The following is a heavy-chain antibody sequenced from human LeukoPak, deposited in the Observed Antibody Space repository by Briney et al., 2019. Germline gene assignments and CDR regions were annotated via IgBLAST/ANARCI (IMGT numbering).Heavy chain of an antibody. J-gene: IGHJ5*02. D-gene: IGHD2-2*01. CDR3: ARVKLLVVVPAAEFDP. CDR2: INPHSGGT. Sequence: ASVKVSCKASGYTFTGYYIHWVRQAPGQGLEWMGWINPHSGGTNYAQKFQGGVTMTRDTSITTAYMELSRLRSDDTAVYYCARVKLLVVVPAAEFDPWGQGTLVTVSP. V-gene: IGHV1-2*02. CDR1: GYTFTGYY.